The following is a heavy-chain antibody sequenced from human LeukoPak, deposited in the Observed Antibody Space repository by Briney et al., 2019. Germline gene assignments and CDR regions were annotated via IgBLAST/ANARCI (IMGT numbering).Heavy chain of an antibody. Sequence: GGSLRLSCAASEFTLSSYWMHWVRQAPGKGLVWVSRINEEGTTIDYADSVRGRFTISRDNAKNSLYLQMNSLRAEDTAVYYCARGSTYYDSSGQVPFDYWGQGTLVTVSS. V-gene: IGHV3-74*01. J-gene: IGHJ4*02. D-gene: IGHD3-22*01. CDR3: ARGSTYYDSSGQVPFDY. CDR2: INEEGTTI. CDR1: EFTLSSYW.